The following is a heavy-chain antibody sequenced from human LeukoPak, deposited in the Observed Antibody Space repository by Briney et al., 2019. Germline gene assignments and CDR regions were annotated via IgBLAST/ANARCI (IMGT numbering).Heavy chain of an antibody. Sequence: SQTLSLTCTVSGGSISSGDYYWSWIRQPPGKGLEWIGYIYNNGRTYYNPSLKSRVTISVDTSKNQFSLKLSSVTAADTAVYYCAREKDHYGSGRAFDYWGQGTLVTVSS. D-gene: IGHD3-10*01. V-gene: IGHV4-30-4*01. CDR3: AREKDHYGSGRAFDY. CDR2: IYNNGRT. J-gene: IGHJ4*02. CDR1: GGSISSGDYY.